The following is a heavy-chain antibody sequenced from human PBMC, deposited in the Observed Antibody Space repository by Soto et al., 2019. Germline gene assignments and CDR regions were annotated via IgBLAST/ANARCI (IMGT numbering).Heavy chain of an antibody. CDR2: ISGSGGST. CDR3: AKDLWSGTTPLNFDY. CDR1: GFPFNNYA. J-gene: IGHJ4*02. V-gene: IGHV3-23*01. D-gene: IGHD1-1*01. Sequence: GVSLRFSCSSSGFPFNNYAMNWVRQAPGKGLEWVSAISGSGGSTYYADSVKGHFTTSRDNSKSTLLLQLNSLRAEDTAVYYCAKDLWSGTTPLNFDYWGQGTKVSLSS.